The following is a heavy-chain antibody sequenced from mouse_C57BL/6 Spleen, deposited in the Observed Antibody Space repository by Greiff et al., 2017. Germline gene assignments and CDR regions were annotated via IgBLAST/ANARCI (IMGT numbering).Heavy chain of an antibody. J-gene: IGHJ4*01. CDR1: GYTFTSYW. CDR2: IDPSDSYT. CDR3: ARAYYSNDDAMDY. V-gene: IGHV1-59*01. D-gene: IGHD2-5*01. Sequence: QVQLQQSGAELVRPGTSVKLSCKASGYTFTSYWMHWVKQRPGQGLEWIGVIDPSDSYTNYNQKFKGKATLTVDTSSSTAYMQLSSLTSEDSAVYYCARAYYSNDDAMDYWGQGTSVTVSS.